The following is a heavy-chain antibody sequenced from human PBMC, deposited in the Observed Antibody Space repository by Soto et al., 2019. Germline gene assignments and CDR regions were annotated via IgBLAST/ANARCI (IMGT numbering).Heavy chain of an antibody. CDR1: GGSLSSSRYY. CDR3: ARTQFSSTISLDWFDP. D-gene: IGHD2-2*01. V-gene: IGHV4-39*01. J-gene: IGHJ5*02. CDR2: IYYSGST. Sequence: SDTLSLTCPVSGGSLSSSRYYCGWIRQPPGKGLEWIGSIYYSGSTYYNPSLKSRVTISVDTSKNQFSLKLSSVTAADTAVYYCARTQFSSTISLDWFDPWGQGTLVTVSS.